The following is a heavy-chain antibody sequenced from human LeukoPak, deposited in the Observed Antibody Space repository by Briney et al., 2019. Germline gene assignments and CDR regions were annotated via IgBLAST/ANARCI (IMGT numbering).Heavy chain of an antibody. V-gene: IGHV1-46*04. CDR1: GYTFTSYH. Sequence: GAAVNVSCKASGYTFTSYHMHGLGQAAGQGGDWMGIITPMVGQTSYPQKLQGRVNITRDTSTSTVYMEPSSLRSGDTAANYCARAQASDYCAEHWGQGTLVTVSS. CDR2: ITPMVGQT. CDR3: ARAQASDYCAEH. J-gene: IGHJ1*01. D-gene: IGHD4-17*01.